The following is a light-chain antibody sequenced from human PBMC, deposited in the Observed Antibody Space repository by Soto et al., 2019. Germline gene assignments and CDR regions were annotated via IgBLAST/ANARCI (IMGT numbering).Light chain of an antibody. CDR1: QSISNH. J-gene: IGKJ1*01. V-gene: IGKV1-39*01. CDR3: QQSYSSPPT. Sequence: DIQMTQSTSSLSASVEDRVIITCRAIQSISNHLNWYQQKPGKAPKLLIFAASSLQSGVPSRFRGSRSGPDFTLPISSLQPEDFATYYCQQSYSSPPTFGQGTKVEIK. CDR2: AAS.